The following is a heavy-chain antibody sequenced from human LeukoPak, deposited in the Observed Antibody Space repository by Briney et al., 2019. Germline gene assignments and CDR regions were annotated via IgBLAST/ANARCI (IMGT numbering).Heavy chain of an antibody. D-gene: IGHD2-8*01. CDR3: ARHPRELMVYAPPGWFDP. V-gene: IGHV4-38-2*02. CDR2: IYHSGST. CDR1: GYSISSGYY. J-gene: IGHJ5*02. Sequence: SETLSLTCTVSGYSISSGYYWGWIRQPPGKGLEWIGSIYHSGSTYYNPSLKSRVTISVDTSKNQFSLKLSSVTAADTAVYYCARHPRELMVYAPPGWFDPWGQGTLVTVSS.